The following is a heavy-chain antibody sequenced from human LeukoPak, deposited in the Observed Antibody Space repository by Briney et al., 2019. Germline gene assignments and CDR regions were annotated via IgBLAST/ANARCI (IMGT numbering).Heavy chain of an antibody. D-gene: IGHD3-22*01. V-gene: IGHV4-39*01. CDR1: GGSISSSYS. J-gene: IGHJ4*02. CDR3: ANIYYYDSTGYYLPY. Sequence: SETLSLTCTVSGGSISSSYSWGWIRQPPGKGLEWLGNIYYSGSTYYNSSLKSRVTISVDTSKNQFSLKLSSVTAADTAVYYCANIYYYDSTGYYLPYWGQGTLVTVSS. CDR2: IYYSGST.